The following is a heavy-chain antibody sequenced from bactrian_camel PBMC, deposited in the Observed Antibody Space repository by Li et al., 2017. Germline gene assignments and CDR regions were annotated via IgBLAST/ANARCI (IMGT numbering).Heavy chain of an antibody. CDR2: ISTGGGGT. D-gene: IGHD3*01. V-gene: IGHV3S40*01. J-gene: IGHJ4*01. Sequence: DVQLVESGGGSVQPGGSLRLSCAASGFTASGSAMSWVRQSPGKGLEWVSGISTGGGGTYYADSVKGRFTVSLNNDKNTGYLQMNSLKPDDTAKYYCVAGAESLCYDGHCYGCPNPPDPRTGTQVTVS. CDR1: GFTASGSA.